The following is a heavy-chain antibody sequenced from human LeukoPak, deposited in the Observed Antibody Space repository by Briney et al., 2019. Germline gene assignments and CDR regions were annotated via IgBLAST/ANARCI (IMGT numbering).Heavy chain of an antibody. CDR2: IRYDGSNK. D-gene: IGHD1-1*01. Sequence: GGSLRLSCAPSGFTFSSYGMHWVRQAPGKGLEWVAFIRYDGSNKYYADSVKGRFTISRDNSKNTLYLQMNSLRAEDTAVYYCAKIGTTGTPDAFDIWGQGTMVTVSS. CDR3: AKIGTTGTPDAFDI. J-gene: IGHJ3*02. CDR1: GFTFSSYG. V-gene: IGHV3-30*02.